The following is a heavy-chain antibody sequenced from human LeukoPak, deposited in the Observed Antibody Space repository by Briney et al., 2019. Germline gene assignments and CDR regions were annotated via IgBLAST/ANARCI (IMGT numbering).Heavy chain of an antibody. CDR2: IYHSGST. J-gene: IGHJ4*02. V-gene: IGHV4-38-2*02. D-gene: IGHD3-22*01. Sequence: SETLSLTCTVSGYSISSGYYWGWIRQPPGKGLEWIGSIYHSGSTYYNPSLKSRVTISVDTSKNQFSLKLSSVTAADTAVYYCASTPNYYDSSGYDDYWGQGTLVTVSS. CDR1: GYSISSGYY. CDR3: ASTPNYYDSSGYDDY.